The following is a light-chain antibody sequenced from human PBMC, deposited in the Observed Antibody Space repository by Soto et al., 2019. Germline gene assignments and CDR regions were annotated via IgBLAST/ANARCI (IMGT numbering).Light chain of an antibody. CDR1: QSINSKS. V-gene: IGKV3D-20*02. J-gene: IGKJ1*01. Sequence: EIVLTQSPGTLSLSPGEGATVSCRVSQSINSKSLVWYQRKFGQAPRLLIYNTSSRATGIPDRFSGSGSGTDFTLSISRLEPEDFAVYYCHQRQSWPRTFGQGTTVDIK. CDR2: NTS. CDR3: HQRQSWPRT.